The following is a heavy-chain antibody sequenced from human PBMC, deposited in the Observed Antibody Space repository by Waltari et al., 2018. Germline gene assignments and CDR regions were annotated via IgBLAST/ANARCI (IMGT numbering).Heavy chain of an antibody. D-gene: IGHD3-10*01. J-gene: IGHJ4*02. V-gene: IGHV3-66*01. CDR3: ARDTSGTKGAFDY. CDR2: IYIGVSG. Sequence: EVQLVESGGGLVQPGGSLRLSCAASGFTVSSNFMSWVRQAPGKGLECVSVIYIGVSGYYADSVKGTFTISRDNSKNTVYLQMNSLRAEDTAVYYCARDTSGTKGAFDYWGQGTLVTVSS. CDR1: GFTVSSNF.